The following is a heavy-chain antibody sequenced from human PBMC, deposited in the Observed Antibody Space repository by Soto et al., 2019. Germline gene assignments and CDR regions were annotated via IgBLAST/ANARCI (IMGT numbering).Heavy chain of an antibody. J-gene: IGHJ6*02. CDR2: INPKFGDT. Sequence: QVQLVQSGAEVKEPGDSVRVSCEASGYTFTAYYIHWVLQAPGQGLEWMGWINPKFGDTPYAQDFQGRLTLTRDMSISTVYMDLSRLASDDTAIYYCARNMDYYYGPGSGNGHGVWGQGTTVNVFS. CDR3: ARNMDYYYGPGSGNGHGV. V-gene: IGHV1-2*02. CDR1: GYTFTAYY. D-gene: IGHD3-10*01.